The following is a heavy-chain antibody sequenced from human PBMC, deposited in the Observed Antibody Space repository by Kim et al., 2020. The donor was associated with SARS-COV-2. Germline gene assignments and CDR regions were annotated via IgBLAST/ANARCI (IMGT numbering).Heavy chain of an antibody. D-gene: IGHD6-6*01. J-gene: IGHJ3*02. CDR3: ARLFDSSIAADI. V-gene: IGHV5-51*01. Sequence: RYSPSFQGQVTISADKSISTAYLQWSSLKASDTAMYYCARLFDSSIAADIWGQGTMVTVSS.